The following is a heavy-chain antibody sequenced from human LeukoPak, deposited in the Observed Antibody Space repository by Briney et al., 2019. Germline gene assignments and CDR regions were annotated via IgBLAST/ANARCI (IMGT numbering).Heavy chain of an antibody. D-gene: IGHD3-9*01. CDR2: IRQDGSDQ. Sequence: GGSLRLSCAASGFTFSSYWMSWVRQAPGKGLEWVANIRQDGSDQYYVASVKGRFTISRDNAKNSLYLQMSSLRAEDTAVYYCAKRVYDILTGYLFDYWGQGTLVTVSS. CDR3: AKRVYDILTGYLFDY. V-gene: IGHV3-7*01. CDR1: GFTFSSYW. J-gene: IGHJ4*02.